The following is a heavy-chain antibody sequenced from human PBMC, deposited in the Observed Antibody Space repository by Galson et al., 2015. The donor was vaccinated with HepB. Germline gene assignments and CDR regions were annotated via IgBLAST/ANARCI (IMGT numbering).Heavy chain of an antibody. D-gene: IGHD6-19*01. V-gene: IGHV4-4*02. CDR1: GGSISSSNW. Sequence: ETLSLTCAVSGGSISSSNWWSWVCQPPGKGLEWIGEIYHSGSTNYNPSLKSRVTISVDKSKNQFSLKLSSVTAADTAVYYCARGLGYSSGWYMDYWGQGTLVTVSS. CDR3: ARGLGYSSGWYMDY. J-gene: IGHJ4*02. CDR2: IYHSGST.